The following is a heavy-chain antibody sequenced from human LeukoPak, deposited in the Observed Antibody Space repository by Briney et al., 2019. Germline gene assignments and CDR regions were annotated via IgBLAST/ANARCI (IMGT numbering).Heavy chain of an antibody. D-gene: IGHD4-17*01. Sequence: GGSLRLSCAASGFTFSSYWMSWVRQAPGKGLEWVSYISSSSSTIYYADSVKGRFTISRDNAKNSLYLQMNSLRAEDTAVYYCARGSTVTLRPDAFDIWGQGTMVTVSS. J-gene: IGHJ3*02. V-gene: IGHV3-48*04. CDR2: ISSSSSTI. CDR1: GFTFSSYW. CDR3: ARGSTVTLRPDAFDI.